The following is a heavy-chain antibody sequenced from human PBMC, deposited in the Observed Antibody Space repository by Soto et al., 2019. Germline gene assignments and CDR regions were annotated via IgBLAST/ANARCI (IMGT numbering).Heavy chain of an antibody. V-gene: IGHV4-39*01. CDR1: GGSFSSSSYY. D-gene: IGHD1-20*01. CDR2: MYYSGSP. J-gene: IGHJ4*02. CDR3: ARQWGSQYNWNYLDY. Sequence: QLQLQESGPGVVKPSETLSLTCSVSGGSFSSSSYYWAWIRQPPGKGLEWIGSMYYSGSPYYNLSLKSRVTISVDTSKNQFSLKLNSVTATDTAVYYCARQWGSQYNWNYLDYWGQGTLVTVSP.